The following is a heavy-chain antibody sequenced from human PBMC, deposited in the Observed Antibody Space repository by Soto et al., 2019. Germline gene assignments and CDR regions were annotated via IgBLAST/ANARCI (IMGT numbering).Heavy chain of an antibody. J-gene: IGHJ5*02. CDR1: GFTFSSYW. D-gene: IGHD6-19*01. CDR3: ARDEGYSSCWYEYNWFEP. V-gene: IGHV3-74*01. CDR2: INSDGSST. Sequence: EVQLVESGGGLVQPGGSLRLSCAASGFTFSSYWMHWVRQATGKGLVWVSRINSDGSSTSYADSVNARLTISRDNAKNTLYLQMNSLSAEDTAGYYCARDEGYSSCWYEYNWFEPWCQGTMVTVS.